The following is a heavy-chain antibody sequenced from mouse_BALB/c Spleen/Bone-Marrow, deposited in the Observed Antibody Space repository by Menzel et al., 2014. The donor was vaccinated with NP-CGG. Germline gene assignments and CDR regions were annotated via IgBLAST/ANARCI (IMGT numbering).Heavy chain of an antibody. CDR1: GFNIKDYY. CDR3: TRWVYYGSSYFDY. D-gene: IGHD1-1*01. Sequence: VQLQQPGAEFVRPGALVKLSCNASGFNIKDYYMHWVKQRPEQGLEWIGWIDPENGNTIYDPKFPGKASITADTSSNTAYLQLSSLTSEGTAVYYCTRWVYYGSSYFDYWGQGTTLTVSS. CDR2: IDPENGNT. V-gene: IGHV14-1*02. J-gene: IGHJ2*01.